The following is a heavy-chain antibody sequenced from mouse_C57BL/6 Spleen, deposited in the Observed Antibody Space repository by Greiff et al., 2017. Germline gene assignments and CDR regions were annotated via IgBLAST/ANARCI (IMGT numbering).Heavy chain of an antibody. J-gene: IGHJ1*03. CDR2: IHPNSGST. CDR1: GYTFTSYW. D-gene: IGHD1-1*01. CDR3: ARGYGSSSYWYFDG. V-gene: IGHV1-64*01. Sequence: VQLQQPGAELVKPGASVKLSCKASGYTFTSYWMHWVKQRPGQGLEWIGMIHPNSGSTNYNEKFKSKATLTVDKSSSTAYMQLSSLTSEDSAVYYCARGYGSSSYWYFDGWGTGTTVTVSS.